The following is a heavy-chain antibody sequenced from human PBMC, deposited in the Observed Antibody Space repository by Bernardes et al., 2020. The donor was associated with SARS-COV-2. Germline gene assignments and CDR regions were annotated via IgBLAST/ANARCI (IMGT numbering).Heavy chain of an antibody. CDR3: ARDRAWGEPHGMDV. J-gene: IGHJ6*02. Sequence: GGSLRLSCAASGFTFSSYWMSWVRQAPDGKGLEWVANIKQDGSEIYYVDSEKGRFTISRDNAKKSLYLQMNSLRAEDTAVYYCARDRAWGEPHGMDVWGQGTTVTVSS. V-gene: IGHV3-7*01. CDR1: GFTFSSYW. D-gene: IGHD3-16*01. CDR2: IKQDGSEI.